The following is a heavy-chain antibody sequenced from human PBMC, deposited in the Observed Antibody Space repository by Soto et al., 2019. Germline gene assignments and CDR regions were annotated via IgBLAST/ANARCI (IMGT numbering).Heavy chain of an antibody. J-gene: IGHJ5*02. CDR3: ARGIAVAGTDWLDP. CDR1: GYTFTGYY. D-gene: IGHD6-19*01. CDR2: INPNSGGT. V-gene: IGHV1-2*04. Sequence: GASVKVSCKASGYTFTGYYMHWVRQAPGQGLEWMGWINPNSGGTNYAQKFQGWVTMTRDTSISTAYMELSRLRSDDTAVYYCARGIAVAGTDWLDPWGQGTLVTVSS.